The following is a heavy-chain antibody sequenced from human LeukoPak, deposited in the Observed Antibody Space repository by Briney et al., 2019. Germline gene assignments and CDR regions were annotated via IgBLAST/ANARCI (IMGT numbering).Heavy chain of an antibody. CDR3: ARGLYDSSGYYFYFDY. V-gene: IGHV4-59*10. D-gene: IGHD3-22*01. J-gene: IGHJ4*02. CDR2: IYTSGST. Sequence: PSETLSLTCAVYGESFSGYFWSWIRQPPGKGLEWIGRIYTSGSTNYNPSLKSRVTISVDTSKNQFSLKLSSVTAADTAVYYCARGLYDSSGYYFYFDYWGQGTLVTVSS. CDR1: GESFSGYF.